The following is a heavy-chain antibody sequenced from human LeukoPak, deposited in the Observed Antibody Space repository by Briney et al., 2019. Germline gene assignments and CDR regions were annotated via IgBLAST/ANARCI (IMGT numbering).Heavy chain of an antibody. Sequence: SETLSLTCTVSGGSISSYYWSWIRQPPGKGLEWIGYIYYSGSTNYNPSLKSRVTISVDTSKNQFSLKLSSVTAADTAVYYCERVSYYAPLTSGQGTLVTVSS. CDR2: IYYSGST. CDR3: ERVSYYAPLT. V-gene: IGHV4-59*01. J-gene: IGHJ5*02. D-gene: IGHD3-10*01. CDR1: GGSISSYY.